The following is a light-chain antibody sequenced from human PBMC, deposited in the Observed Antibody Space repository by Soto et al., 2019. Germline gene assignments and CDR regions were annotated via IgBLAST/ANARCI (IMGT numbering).Light chain of an antibody. CDR2: WAS. Sequence: DIVMTQSPDSLAVSLGERATINCKSSQSVLYSSNNKNYLAWYQQKPGQPPKLLIYWASTRESGVPDRFSSSGSGTDFTLTISSLQAEDVEVYYCQQYYSTPTWTFGQGTMVEIK. CDR3: QQYYSTPTWT. V-gene: IGKV4-1*01. CDR1: QSVLYSSNNKNY. J-gene: IGKJ1*01.